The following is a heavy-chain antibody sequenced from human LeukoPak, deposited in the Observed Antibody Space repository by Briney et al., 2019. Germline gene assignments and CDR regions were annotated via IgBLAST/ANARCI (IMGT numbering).Heavy chain of an antibody. V-gene: IGHV3-74*01. CDR2: INSDGSST. CDR1: GFTFSSYW. Sequence: PGGSLRLSCAASGFTFSSYWMHWVRQAPGKGLVWVSRINSDGSSTSYADSVKGRFTISRDNSKNTLYLQMNSLRAEDTAVYYCAKDHDSSGYYYPGPFDYWGQGTLVTVSS. D-gene: IGHD3-22*01. J-gene: IGHJ4*02. CDR3: AKDHDSSGYYYPGPFDY.